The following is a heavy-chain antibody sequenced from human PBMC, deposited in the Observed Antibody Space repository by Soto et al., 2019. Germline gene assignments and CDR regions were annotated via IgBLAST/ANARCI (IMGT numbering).Heavy chain of an antibody. CDR2: ISSSSSYI. CDR3: ASAGHTPSKVAPGTGGDH. CDR1: GFIFSDYT. J-gene: IGHJ4*02. D-gene: IGHD2-2*01. Sequence: GGSLRLSCVAAGFIFSDYTMNCVRQAPGKRLEWVSLISSSSSYIYYADSVKGRFTVSRDNAKNSLFLQMNSLRAEDAAVYYCASAGHTPSKVAPGTGGDHWGQGTLVTVS. V-gene: IGHV3-21*01.